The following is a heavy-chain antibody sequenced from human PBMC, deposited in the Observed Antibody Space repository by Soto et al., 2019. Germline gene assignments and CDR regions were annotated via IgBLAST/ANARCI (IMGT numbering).Heavy chain of an antibody. Sequence: GGSLRLSCSVFGFTFSTYAMHWVRQAPGKGLQYVSSISSNGGSTYYADSVKGRFTISRDNSKNTLYLQMSSLRVEDTAVCYCVKDRYVDYWGQGTLVTVSS. J-gene: IGHJ4*02. CDR2: ISSNGGST. CDR3: VKDRYVDY. CDR1: GFTFSTYA. V-gene: IGHV3-64D*06.